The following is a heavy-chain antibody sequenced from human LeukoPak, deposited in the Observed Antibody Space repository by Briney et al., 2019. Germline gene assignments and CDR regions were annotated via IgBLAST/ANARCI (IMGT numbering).Heavy chain of an antibody. CDR2: INHSGST. CDR1: GGSFSAYY. D-gene: IGHD1/OR15-1a*01. V-gene: IGHV4-34*01. CDR3: ARNLQNNNNNYFYYGMDV. Sequence: PSETLSLTCAVYGGSFSAYYWSWIRQPPGKGLEWIGEINHSGSTNYNPSLKSRVTISVDTSKNQFSLKLNSVTAADTAVYYCARNLQNNNNNYFYYGMDVWGQGTTVTVSS. J-gene: IGHJ6*02.